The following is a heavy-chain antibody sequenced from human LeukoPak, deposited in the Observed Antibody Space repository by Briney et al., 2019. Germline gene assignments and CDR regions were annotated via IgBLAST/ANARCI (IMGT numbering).Heavy chain of an antibody. Sequence: ASVKVSCKASGYTFTGYYMYWVRQAPGQGLEWMGWINPNSGGTNYAQKFQGWVTMTRDTSISTAYMELSRLRSDDTAVYYCAVCSSTSCYKGVYFDYWGQGTLVTVSS. CDR2: INPNSGGT. CDR3: AVCSSTSCYKGVYFDY. J-gene: IGHJ4*02. D-gene: IGHD2-2*02. V-gene: IGHV1-2*04. CDR1: GYTFTGYY.